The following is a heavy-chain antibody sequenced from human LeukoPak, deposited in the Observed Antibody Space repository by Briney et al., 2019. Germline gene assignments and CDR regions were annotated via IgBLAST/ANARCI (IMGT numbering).Heavy chain of an antibody. D-gene: IGHD6-19*01. CDR1: GFTFSSYA. Sequence: HAGGSLRLSCAASGFTFSSYAMSWVRQAPGKGLEWVSAISGSGGSTYYADSVKGRLTISRDNSKNTLYLQMNSLRAEDTAVYYCAKDRPAVAVAGTAAFVYWGEGALVTVSS. V-gene: IGHV3-23*01. J-gene: IGHJ4*02. CDR2: ISGSGGST. CDR3: AKDRPAVAVAGTAAFVY.